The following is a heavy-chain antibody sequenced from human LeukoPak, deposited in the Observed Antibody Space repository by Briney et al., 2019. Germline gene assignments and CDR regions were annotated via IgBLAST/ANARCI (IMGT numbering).Heavy chain of an antibody. J-gene: IGHJ4*02. CDR3: AREGDYTFKFDY. V-gene: IGHV1-18*01. CDR2: ISAYNGNT. Sequence: GASVKVTCKASGYTFTSYGFSWVRQAPGQGLGRMGWISAYNGNTNYAQKLQGRVTITSDTSTSTAYMLLRSLRSDETAVYYCAREGDYTFKFDYWGQGTLVTVSS. CDR1: GYTFTSYG. D-gene: IGHD4-17*01.